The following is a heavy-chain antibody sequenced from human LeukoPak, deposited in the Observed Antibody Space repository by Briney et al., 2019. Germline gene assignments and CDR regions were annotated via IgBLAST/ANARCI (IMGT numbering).Heavy chain of an antibody. CDR2: INHSGST. J-gene: IGHJ5*02. CDR1: GGSISSSSYY. D-gene: IGHD2-2*01. V-gene: IGHV4-39*07. Sequence: PSETLSLTCTVSGGSISSSSYYWGWIRQPPGKGLEWIGEINHSGSTNYNPSLKSRVTISVDTSKNQFSLKLSSVTATDTAVYYCASRGVVVPAAMVSNWFDPWGQGTLVTVSS. CDR3: ASRGVVVPAAMVSNWFDP.